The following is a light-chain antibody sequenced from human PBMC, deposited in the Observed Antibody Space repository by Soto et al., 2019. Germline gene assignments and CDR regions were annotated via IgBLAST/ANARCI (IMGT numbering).Light chain of an antibody. CDR3: QQRSNRIT. CDR1: QSVAGS. V-gene: IGKV3-11*01. J-gene: IGKJ5*01. CDR2: DIS. Sequence: EFVLTQSPATLSLSPGERASLSCRASQSVAGSLAWYQQKPGQAPRLLIYDISTRAAAIPARFSGSGSGTDFTLTVSSLEPEDFALYYCQQRSNRITFGQGTRLEI.